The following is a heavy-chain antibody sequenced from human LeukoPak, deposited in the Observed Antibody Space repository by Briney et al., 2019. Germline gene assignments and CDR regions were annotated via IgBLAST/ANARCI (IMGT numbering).Heavy chain of an antibody. CDR2: ISYDGSNK. D-gene: IGHD3-10*01. J-gene: IGHJ4*02. V-gene: IGHV3-30*03. Sequence: GGSLRLSCAASGFTFSSYGMHWVRQAPGKGLEWVAVISYDGSNKYYADSVKGRFTISRDNSKNTVSLQMNSLRAEDTAVYYCARDRQYYYGSGNERGYFDYWGQGTLVTVSS. CDR1: GFTFSSYG. CDR3: ARDRQYYYGSGNERGYFDY.